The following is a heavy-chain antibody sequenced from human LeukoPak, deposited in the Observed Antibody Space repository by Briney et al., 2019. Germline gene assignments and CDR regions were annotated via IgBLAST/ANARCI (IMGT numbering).Heavy chain of an antibody. Sequence: PSETLSLTCTVSGGSISSSSYYWGWIRQPPGKGLEWIGSIYYSGSTYYNPSLKSRVTISVDTSKNQFSLKLSSVTAADTAVYYCARLHGSAPSPRVNWFDPWGQGTLVTVSS. J-gene: IGHJ5*02. CDR3: ARLHGSAPSPRVNWFDP. CDR2: IYYSGST. CDR1: GGSISSSSYY. V-gene: IGHV4-39*01.